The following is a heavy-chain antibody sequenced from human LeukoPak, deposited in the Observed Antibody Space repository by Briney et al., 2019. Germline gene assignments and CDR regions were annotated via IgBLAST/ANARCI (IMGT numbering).Heavy chain of an antibody. J-gene: IGHJ4*02. CDR3: ARSDTGNWEDYYFDL. D-gene: IGHD7-27*01. Sequence: GGSLRLSGTASGLSFSTYNMVWVGQAPGEGLEWVSVISGDSGFINYADSVRGRFTIPRDNAKTSLFLQVNSLRVEDTAVYYCARSDTGNWEDYYFDLWRERNLVTVSS. CDR2: ISGDSGFI. CDR1: GLSFSTYN. V-gene: IGHV3-21*01.